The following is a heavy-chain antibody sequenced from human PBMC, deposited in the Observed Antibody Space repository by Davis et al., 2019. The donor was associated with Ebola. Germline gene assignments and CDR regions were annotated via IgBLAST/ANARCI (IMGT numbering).Heavy chain of an antibody. CDR2: ISSTNYI. Sequence: GGSLRLSCAASGFIFSDYYMSWIRQAPGKGLEWVSSISSTNYIYYADSVKGRFTISRDNAKNSLYLQMNGLRAEDTAVYYCAKNIVVVVAAYYGMDVWGQGTTVTVSS. D-gene: IGHD2-15*01. CDR1: GFIFSDYY. CDR3: AKNIVVVVAAYYGMDV. J-gene: IGHJ6*02. V-gene: IGHV3-69-1*01.